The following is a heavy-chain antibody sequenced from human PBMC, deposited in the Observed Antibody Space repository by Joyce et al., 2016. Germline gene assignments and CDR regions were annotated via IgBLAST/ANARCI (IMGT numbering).Heavy chain of an antibody. J-gene: IGHJ6*02. V-gene: IGHV1-18*01. CDR3: ARDNVRGVRVDV. CDR1: GYTFSNYG. CDR2: ISPYNGNT. D-gene: IGHD3-10*01. Sequence: QVQLLQSGAEVKKPGASVKVSCKASGYTFSNYGISWVRLAPGQRPQWLGWISPYNGNTNTAHNLQGRRTMTTDTSTNTAYMELSSLRSDDTAVYYCARDNVRGVRVDVWGQGTTVTVS.